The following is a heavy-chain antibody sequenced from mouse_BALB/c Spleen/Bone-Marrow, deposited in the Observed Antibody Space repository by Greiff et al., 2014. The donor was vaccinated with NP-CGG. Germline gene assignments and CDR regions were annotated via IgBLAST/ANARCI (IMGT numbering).Heavy chain of an antibody. CDR1: GFSLTTYG. D-gene: IGHD1-2*01. V-gene: IGHV2-9*02. CDR3: ARITTATGAMDY. CDR2: IWPDGST. Sequence: VHLVESGPGLVAPSQSLSITCTVSGFSLTTYGVHWVRQPPGKGLEWLGVIWPDGSTNYNSALMSRLSIRKDNPKSQVFLKMNSLQTDDTAMYYCARITTATGAMDYWGQGTSVTVSS. J-gene: IGHJ4*01.